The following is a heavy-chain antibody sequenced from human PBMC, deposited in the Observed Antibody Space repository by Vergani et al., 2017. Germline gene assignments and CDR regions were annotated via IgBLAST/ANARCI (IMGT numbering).Heavy chain of an antibody. CDR2: IYYSGST. CDR1: GGSISSYY. J-gene: IGHJ6*02. D-gene: IGHD3-10*01. CDR3: ARDSEFNYYYGMDV. Sequence: QVQLQESGPGLVKPSETLSLTCTVSGGSISSYYWSWIRQPPGKGLEWIGYIYYSGSTNYNPSLKSRVTMSVDTSKNQFSLKLSSVTAADTAVYYCARDSEFNYYYGMDVWGQGTTVTVSS. V-gene: IGHV4-59*12.